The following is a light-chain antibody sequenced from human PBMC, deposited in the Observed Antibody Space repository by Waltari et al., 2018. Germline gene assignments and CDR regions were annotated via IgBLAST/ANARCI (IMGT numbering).Light chain of an antibody. J-gene: IGKJ1*01. CDR1: QSVGRA. V-gene: IGKV3-20*01. Sequence: EIVLTQSQGTLSLSPGDRATLSCWASQSVGRALAWYQQKRGQAPRLLIYGASARASGSPDRFSGRVSGTDFSLTINRLEPEDFAVYYCQHYVRLPVTFGQGTKVEIK. CDR3: QHYVRLPVT. CDR2: GAS.